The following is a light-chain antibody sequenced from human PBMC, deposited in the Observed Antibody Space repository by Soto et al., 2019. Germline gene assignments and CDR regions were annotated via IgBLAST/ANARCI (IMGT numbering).Light chain of an antibody. CDR3: QQRSNWPPT. CDR2: DAS. Sequence: EIVLTPSPATLSVSPGARDTLSCRASQSVSSNLAWYQQKPGQAPRLLIYDASNRATGIPARFSGSGSGTDFTLTISSLEPEDFAVYYCQQRSNWPPTFGPGTKVDIK. CDR1: QSVSSN. J-gene: IGKJ3*01. V-gene: IGKV3-11*01.